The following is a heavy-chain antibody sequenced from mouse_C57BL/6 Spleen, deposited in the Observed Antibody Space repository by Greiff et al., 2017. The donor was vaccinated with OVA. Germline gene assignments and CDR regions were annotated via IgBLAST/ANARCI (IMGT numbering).Heavy chain of an antibody. Sequence: QVQLQQPGAELVMPGASVKLSCKASGYTFTSYWMHWVKQRPGQGLEWIGEIDPSDSYTNYNQKFKGKSTLTVDKSSSTAYMQLSSLTSEDAAVYYCARSGLPDAMDYWGQGTSVTVSS. J-gene: IGHJ4*01. CDR3: ARSGLPDAMDY. CDR2: IDPSDSYT. D-gene: IGHD3-1*01. V-gene: IGHV1-69*01. CDR1: GYTFTSYW.